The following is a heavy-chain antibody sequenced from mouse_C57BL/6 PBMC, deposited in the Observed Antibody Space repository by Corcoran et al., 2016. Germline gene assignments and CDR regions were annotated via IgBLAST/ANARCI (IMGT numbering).Heavy chain of an antibody. J-gene: IGHJ2*01. D-gene: IGHD2-1*01. Sequence: DVQLQESGPGLVKPSQSLSLTCSVTGYSITSGYYWNWIRQFPGNKLEWMGYISYDGSNNYNPSLKNRISITRDTSKNQIFLKLNSVTTEDTATYYCARGYYGNYFDYWGQGTTLTVSS. CDR3: ARGYYGNYFDY. V-gene: IGHV3-6*01. CDR2: ISYDGSN. CDR1: GYSITSGYY.